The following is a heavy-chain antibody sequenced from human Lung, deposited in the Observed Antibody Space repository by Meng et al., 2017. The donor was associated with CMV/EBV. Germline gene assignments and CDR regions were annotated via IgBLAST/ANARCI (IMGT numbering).Heavy chain of an antibody. CDR1: GFTFSTYG. CDR3: ATVLRLGELSD. J-gene: IGHJ4*02. V-gene: IGHV3-23*01. CDR2: ISGSGVST. Sequence: GGSLRLXCTASGFTFSTYGMSWVRQAPGKGLDWVSGISGSGVSTYYADSVKGRFTIYRDNSKNTLYLKMNSLRAEDTDIYYCATVLRLGELSDWAKGTLVTVSS. D-gene: IGHD1-7*01.